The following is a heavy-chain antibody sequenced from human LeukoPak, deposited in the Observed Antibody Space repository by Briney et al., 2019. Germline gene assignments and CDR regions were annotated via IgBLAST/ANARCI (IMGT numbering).Heavy chain of an antibody. D-gene: IGHD5-12*01. J-gene: IGHJ5*02. Sequence: GASVKVSCKASGYTFTSYDINWVRQATGQGLEWIGYMNPNTGNTGYARKFQGRVTLTRDTSISTAYMELSSLTSEDTAMYYCATTLRNKPPWGQGTLVTVSS. CDR1: GYTFTSYD. CDR2: MNPNTGNT. CDR3: ATTLRNKPP. V-gene: IGHV1-8*01.